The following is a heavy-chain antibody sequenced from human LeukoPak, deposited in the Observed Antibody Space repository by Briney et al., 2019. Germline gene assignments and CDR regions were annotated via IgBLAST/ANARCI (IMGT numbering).Heavy chain of an antibody. CDR2: ISGSGDNT. CDR3: ASHFGSGSNTWLDP. V-gene: IGHV3-23*01. Sequence: GGSLRLSCAASGFTDGMSWVRQAPGKGLEWVSAISGSGDNTFYADYVKGRFTIFRDNSKNTLYLQMNSLRAEDTAVYYCASHFGSGSNTWLDPWGQGTLVTVSS. CDR1: GFTDG. D-gene: IGHD3-10*01. J-gene: IGHJ5*02.